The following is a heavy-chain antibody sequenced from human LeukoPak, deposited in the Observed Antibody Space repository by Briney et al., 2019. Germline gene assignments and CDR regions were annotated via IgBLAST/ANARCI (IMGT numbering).Heavy chain of an antibody. Sequence: PGGSLRLSCAASGFTFSSYGMHWVRQAPGKGLEWVAFIRYDGSNKYYADSVKGRFTISRDNAKNSLYLQMNSLRAEDTAVYFCAREALPLNNYESSGFYYDYWGQGTLVTVSS. CDR1: GFTFSSYG. V-gene: IGHV3-30*02. CDR2: IRYDGSNK. J-gene: IGHJ4*02. D-gene: IGHD3-22*01. CDR3: AREALPLNNYESSGFYYDY.